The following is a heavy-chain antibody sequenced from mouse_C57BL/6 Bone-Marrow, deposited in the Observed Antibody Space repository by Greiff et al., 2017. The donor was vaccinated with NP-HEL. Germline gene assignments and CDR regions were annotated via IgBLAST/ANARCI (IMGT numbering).Heavy chain of an antibody. CDR1: GYAFTNYL. J-gene: IGHJ2*01. D-gene: IGHD4-1*01. Sequence: QVQLQQSGAELVRPGPSVKVSCKASGYAFTNYLIEWVKQRPGQGLEWIGVINPGSGGTNYNEKFKGKATLTADKSSSTAYMQLSSLTSEDSAVYFCARDDWEGDFDYWGQGTTLTVSS. V-gene: IGHV1-54*01. CDR2: INPGSGGT. CDR3: ARDDWEGDFDY.